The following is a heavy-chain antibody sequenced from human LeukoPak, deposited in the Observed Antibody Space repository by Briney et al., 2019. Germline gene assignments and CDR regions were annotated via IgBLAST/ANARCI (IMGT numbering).Heavy chain of an antibody. J-gene: IGHJ4*02. D-gene: IGHD6-13*01. CDR2: LYSDGRSL. CDR1: GFNFTGYW. V-gene: IGHV3-74*03. Sequence: GGSLRLSCAGSGFNFTGYWMHWVRQAPGKGLEWISRLYSDGRSLTYADSVMGRFTISRDNAKNMLYLQMNSLRAEDTAVYYCAREPSTWVVSSSWFAFDYWGQGALVTVSS. CDR3: AREPSTWVVSSSWFAFDY.